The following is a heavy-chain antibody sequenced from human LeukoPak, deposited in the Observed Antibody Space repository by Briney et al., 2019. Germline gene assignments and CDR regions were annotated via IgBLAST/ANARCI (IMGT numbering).Heavy chain of an antibody. CDR1: GFTFSNYV. D-gene: IGHD4-11*01. CDR3: ARSYSNYYHLYYYYYMDV. Sequence: GGSLRLSCSASGFTFSNYVMTWVRQAPGKGLEWVSTISSSGGSTNYADSVKGRFTISRDNSKNTLYLQMNSLRAEDTAVYYCARSYSNYYHLYYYYYMDVWGKGTTVTVSS. J-gene: IGHJ6*03. CDR2: ISSSGGST. V-gene: IGHV3-23*01.